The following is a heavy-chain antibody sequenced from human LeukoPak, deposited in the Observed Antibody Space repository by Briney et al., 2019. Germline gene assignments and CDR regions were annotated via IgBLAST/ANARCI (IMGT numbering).Heavy chain of an antibody. CDR2: ISSSGSTI. CDR3: ARDGDYGDYQIDY. CDR1: GFTFSSYE. J-gene: IGHJ4*02. V-gene: IGHV3-48*03. Sequence: GGSLRLSCAASGFTFSSYEMNWVRQAPGKGLEWVSYISSSGSTIYYADSVKGRFTISRDNAKNSLYLQMNSLRAEDTAVYYCARDGDYGDYQIDYWGQGTLVTVSS. D-gene: IGHD4-17*01.